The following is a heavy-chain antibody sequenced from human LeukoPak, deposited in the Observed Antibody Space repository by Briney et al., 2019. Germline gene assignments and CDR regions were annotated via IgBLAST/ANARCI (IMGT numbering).Heavy chain of an antibody. J-gene: IGHJ6*04. D-gene: IGHD3-10*01. CDR3: ARDNCAFSESYWSCSHGMDV. Sequence: KAGGSLRLSCVASGYTFTSYSMNWVRQAPGKGLEWVSSISSSSSNIYYADSVKGRLTISRDNAKDSLYLQMNSLRAEDTAVYYCARDNCAFSESYWSCSHGMDVWGKGTTVTVSS. CDR2: ISSSSSNI. CDR1: GYTFTSYS. V-gene: IGHV3-21*01.